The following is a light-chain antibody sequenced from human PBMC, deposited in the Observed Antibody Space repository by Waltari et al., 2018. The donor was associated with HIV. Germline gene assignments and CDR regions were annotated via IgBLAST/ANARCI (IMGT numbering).Light chain of an antibody. CDR2: GAT. CDR3: KQYNHWPLT. CDR1: QGVGGD. V-gene: IGKV3-15*01. J-gene: IGKJ4*01. Sequence: ETVMTRSPDILSVSPGERPTLSCRASQGVGGDVAWYQQKPGQAPRLLIYGATSRATGSPARLSDSGSVTEFILTISSLQSDDFAVYFCKQYNHWPLTFGGGTKVEIK.